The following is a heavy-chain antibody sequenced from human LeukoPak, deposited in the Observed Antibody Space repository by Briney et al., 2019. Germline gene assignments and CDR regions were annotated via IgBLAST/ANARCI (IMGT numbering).Heavy chain of an antibody. CDR2: INHSGST. J-gene: IGHJ4*02. D-gene: IGHD3-9*01. CDR3: ASVPAYYDILTGYSLDY. V-gene: IGHV4-34*01. CDR1: GGSFSGYC. Sequence: SETLSLTCAVYGGSFSGYCWSWIRQPPGKGLEWIGEINHSGSTNYNPSLKSRVTISVDTSKNQFSLKLSSVTAADTAVYYCASVPAYYDILTGYSLDYWGQGTLVTVSS.